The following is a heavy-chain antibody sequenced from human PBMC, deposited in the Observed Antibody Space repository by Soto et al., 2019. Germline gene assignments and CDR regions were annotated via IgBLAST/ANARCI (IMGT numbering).Heavy chain of an antibody. CDR3: AXGNCSGGSCYNQGFDY. D-gene: IGHD2-15*01. CDR2: IYYSGST. J-gene: IGHJ4*02. Sequence: QVQLQESGXGLVKPSETLSLTCTVSGGSVSSGSYYXSWIXQPXGKGLEWIGYIYYSGSTNYNPSLKSRVTISVDTSKNQFSLKLSSVTAADTAVYYCAXGNCSGGSCYNQGFDYWGQGXLVTVSS. V-gene: IGHV4-61*01. CDR1: GGSVSSGSYY.